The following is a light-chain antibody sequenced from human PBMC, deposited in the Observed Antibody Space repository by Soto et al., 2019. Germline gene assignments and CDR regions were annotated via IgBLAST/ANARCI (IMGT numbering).Light chain of an antibody. V-gene: IGKV3-15*01. J-gene: IGKJ2*02. CDR2: GAS. Sequence: EIVMTQSPATLSVSPWERATLSCRASQSVSSNLAWYQQKPGQAPRLLIYGASTRATGIPARFSGSGSGTEFTLTISSLQSEDFAVYYCQQYNNWPPCTFGQGTKLEIK. CDR3: QQYNNWPPCT. CDR1: QSVSSN.